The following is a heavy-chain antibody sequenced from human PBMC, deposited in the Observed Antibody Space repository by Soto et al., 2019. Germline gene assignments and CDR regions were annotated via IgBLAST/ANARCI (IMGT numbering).Heavy chain of an antibody. CDR2: IYRSGST. V-gene: IGHV4-30-2*01. CDR1: GGSISSGGYS. CDR3: ARAAVAAGGPFDK. Sequence: SETLSLTCAVSGGSISSGGYSWSWIRQPPGKGLEWIGYIYRSGSTNYNPSLKSRVTISSDTSKNHFSLTLRSVTAADTAVYYCARAAVAAGGPFDKWGQGALVTVSS. D-gene: IGHD2-15*01. J-gene: IGHJ4*02.